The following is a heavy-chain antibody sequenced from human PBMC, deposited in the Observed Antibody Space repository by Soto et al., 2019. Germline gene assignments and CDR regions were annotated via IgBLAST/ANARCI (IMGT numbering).Heavy chain of an antibody. V-gene: IGHV1-69*13. CDR3: ARGESPYYDILTGYRIGPQAYYGMDV. J-gene: IGHJ6*02. D-gene: IGHD3-9*01. CDR1: GGTFSSYA. Sequence: GASVKVSCKASGGTFSSYAISWVRQAPGQGLEWMGGIIPIFGTANYAQKFQGRVTITADESTSTAYMELSSLRSEDTAVYYCARGESPYYDILTGYRIGPQAYYGMDVWGQGTTVTVSS. CDR2: IIPIFGTA.